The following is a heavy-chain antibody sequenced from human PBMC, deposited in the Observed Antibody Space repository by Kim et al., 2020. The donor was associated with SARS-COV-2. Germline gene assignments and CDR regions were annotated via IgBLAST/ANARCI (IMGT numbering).Heavy chain of an antibody. CDR1: GGSISSSNW. Sequence: SETLSLTCAVSGGSISSSNWWSWVRQPPGKGLEWIGEIYHSGSTNYNPSLKSRVTISVDKSKNQFSLKLSSVTAADTAVYYCARDPFRSGWDTVDYWGQGTLVTVSS. J-gene: IGHJ4*02. CDR2: IYHSGST. CDR3: ARDPFRSGWDTVDY. V-gene: IGHV4-4*02. D-gene: IGHD6-19*01.